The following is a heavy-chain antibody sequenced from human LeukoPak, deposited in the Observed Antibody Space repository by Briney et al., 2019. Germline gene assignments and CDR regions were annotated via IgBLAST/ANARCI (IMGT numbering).Heavy chain of an antibody. Sequence: ASVRVSCKASGYTFTSYGISWVRQAPGQGLEWMGWISAYNGNTNYAQKLQGRVTMTTDTSTSTAYMELRSLRSDDTAVYYCARDASIVVVPAAASTNDYWGQGTLVTVSS. D-gene: IGHD2-2*01. CDR3: ARDASIVVVPAAASTNDY. J-gene: IGHJ4*02. CDR2: ISAYNGNT. CDR1: GYTFTSYG. V-gene: IGHV1-18*01.